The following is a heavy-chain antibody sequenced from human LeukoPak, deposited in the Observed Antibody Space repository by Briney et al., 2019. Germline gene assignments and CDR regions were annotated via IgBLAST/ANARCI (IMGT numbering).Heavy chain of an antibody. CDR3: ARADFYDWFDP. Sequence: ASVKVSCKASGGAFNTYGVSWVRQAPGQGLEYMGGIITILGTANYAQRFQGRVTITTDESTSTAYMELSGLRSEDTAVYYCARADFYDWFDPWGQGTLVTVSS. V-gene: IGHV1-69*05. J-gene: IGHJ5*02. D-gene: IGHD5/OR15-5a*01. CDR2: IITILGTA. CDR1: GGAFNTYG.